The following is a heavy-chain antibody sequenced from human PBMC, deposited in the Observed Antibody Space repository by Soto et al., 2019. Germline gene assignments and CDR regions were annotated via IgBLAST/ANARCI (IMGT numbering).Heavy chain of an antibody. CDR1: GGSFSGYY. CDR3: ARGKLSDYVWGSYRYHFDY. J-gene: IGHJ4*02. Sequence: SETLSLTCAVYGGSFSGYYWSWIRQPPEKGLEWIGEINHSGSTNYNPSLKSRVTISVDTSKNQFSLKLSSVTAADTAVYYCARGKLSDYVWGSYRYHFDYWGQGTVVTVSS. CDR2: INHSGST. V-gene: IGHV4-34*01. D-gene: IGHD3-16*02.